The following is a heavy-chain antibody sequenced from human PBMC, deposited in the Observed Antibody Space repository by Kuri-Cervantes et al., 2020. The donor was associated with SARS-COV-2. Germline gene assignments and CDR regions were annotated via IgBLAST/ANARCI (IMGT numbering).Heavy chain of an antibody. V-gene: IGHV3-53*01. CDR1: GFTFSNYA. J-gene: IGHJ4*02. CDR3: ARGCGELPFDY. Sequence: GGSLRLSCAASGFTFSNYAMSWVRQAPGKGLKWVSVIYSGGSTYYADSVKGRFTISRDNSKNTLYLQMNSLRAEDTAVYYCARGCGELPFDYWGQGTLVTVSS. CDR2: IYSGGST. D-gene: IGHD3-10*01.